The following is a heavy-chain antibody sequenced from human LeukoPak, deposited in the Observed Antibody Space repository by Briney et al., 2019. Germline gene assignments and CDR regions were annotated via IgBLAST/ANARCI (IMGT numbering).Heavy chain of an antibody. CDR3: SRGLDSRKLGY. D-gene: IGHD3-22*01. CDR2: IHPSGML. Sequence: SETLSLTCTVSGASFNSDDQYWNWIRQSPGRGLERIGSIHPSGMLYNNPSLESRVTMSRDTSKNQFSLNLNSVTAADTAVYFCSRGLDSRKLGYWGQGILVTVSS. V-gene: IGHV4-31*03. J-gene: IGHJ4*02. CDR1: GASFNSDDQY.